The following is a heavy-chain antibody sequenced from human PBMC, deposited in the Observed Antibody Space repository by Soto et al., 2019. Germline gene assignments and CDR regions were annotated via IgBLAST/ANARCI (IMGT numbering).Heavy chain of an antibody. Sequence: SETLSLTCAVSGGSISSGDYSWTWIRQPPGKGLELIGRIYHSGSTYYNPSLKTRVSISIDRSNNQFSLKLRSVTAADTAVYYCARAYYDTNGYSLDPWGQGTLVTVSS. D-gene: IGHD3-22*01. CDR3: ARAYYDTNGYSLDP. CDR2: IYHSGST. J-gene: IGHJ5*02. CDR1: GGSISSGDYS. V-gene: IGHV4-30-2*01.